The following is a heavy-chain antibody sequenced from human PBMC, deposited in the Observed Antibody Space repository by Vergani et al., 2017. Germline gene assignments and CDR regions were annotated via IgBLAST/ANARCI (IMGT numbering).Heavy chain of an antibody. D-gene: IGHD1-26*01. Sequence: QVQLVQSGAEVKKPGSSVKVSCKASGATFRSNTISWVRQVPGQGLEWMGRIIPVLGKTKYAQDFQGRLTITADTSTSTAYMELTSLRSQDTAVYYCARDPRGYGGYPEDYYYGMDVWVQGTTVTVSS. CDR1: GATFRSNT. CDR3: ARDPRGYGGYPEDYYYGMDV. J-gene: IGHJ6*02. CDR2: IIPVLGKT. V-gene: IGHV1-69*08.